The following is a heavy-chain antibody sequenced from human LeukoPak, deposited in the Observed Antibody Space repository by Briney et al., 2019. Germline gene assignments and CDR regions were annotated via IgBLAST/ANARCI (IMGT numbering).Heavy chain of an antibody. CDR2: IYHSGST. CDR3: ARASVEVAGTWDFDY. Sequence: PSGTLSLTCAVSGGSISSSNWWSWVRQPPGKGLEWIGEIYHSGSTNYNPSLKSRVTISVDKSKNQFSLKLSSVTAADTAAYYCARASVEVAGTWDFDYWGQGTLVTVSS. V-gene: IGHV4-4*02. J-gene: IGHJ4*02. CDR1: GGSISSSNW. D-gene: IGHD6-19*01.